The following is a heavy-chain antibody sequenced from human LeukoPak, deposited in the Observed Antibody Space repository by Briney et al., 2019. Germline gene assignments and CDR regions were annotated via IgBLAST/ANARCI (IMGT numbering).Heavy chain of an antibody. CDR2: INPSGGSA. J-gene: IGHJ6*03. CDR1: GYSFTGHY. CDR3: ARGYGSGPSGYYYYYYMDV. D-gene: IGHD3-10*01. Sequence: ASVKVSCKASGYSFTGHYMHWVRQAPGQGLEWMGIINPSGGSASYAQKFQGRVTMTRDMSTSTVYMELSSLRSEDTAVYYCARGYGSGPSGYYYYYYMDVWGKGTTVTVSS. V-gene: IGHV1-46*01.